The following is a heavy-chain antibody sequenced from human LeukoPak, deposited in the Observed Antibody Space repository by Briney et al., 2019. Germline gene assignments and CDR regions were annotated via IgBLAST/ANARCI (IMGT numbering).Heavy chain of an antibody. Sequence: SETLSLTCTVSGDSISSSSDYWGWIRQSPGRGLEWIGSIYYSGTTYHNPSLKSRVTISVNRSKNQFSLKLNSVTAADTAVYYCARHRGNGYNTDYYYMDVWGKGTTVTVSS. CDR2: IYYSGTT. CDR1: GDSISSSSDY. V-gene: IGHV4-39*01. D-gene: IGHD5-24*01. CDR3: ARHRGNGYNTDYYYMDV. J-gene: IGHJ6*03.